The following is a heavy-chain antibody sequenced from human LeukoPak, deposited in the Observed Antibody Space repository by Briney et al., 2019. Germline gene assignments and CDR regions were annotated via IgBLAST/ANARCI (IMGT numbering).Heavy chain of an antibody. Sequence: SETLSLTCTVSGGSISNYYWSWIRQPPGKGLEWIGYIYYSGNTNYNPSLKSRVTISVDTSKNQFSLKLNSVTAADTAVYYCARVRYCSTNRCYDREFDNWGQGTLVTVSP. D-gene: IGHD2-2*01. CDR2: IYYSGNT. J-gene: IGHJ4*02. V-gene: IGHV4-59*01. CDR1: GGSISNYY. CDR3: ARVRYCSTNRCYDREFDN.